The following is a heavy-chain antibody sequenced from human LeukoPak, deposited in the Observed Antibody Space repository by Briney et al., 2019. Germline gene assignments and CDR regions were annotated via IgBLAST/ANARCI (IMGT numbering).Heavy chain of an antibody. CDR1: GFTFSSYG. V-gene: IGHV3-48*04. J-gene: IGHJ4*02. Sequence: GGSLRLSCAASGFTFSSYGMHWVRQAPGKGLEWVSYISSSGSTIYYADSVKGRFTISRDNAKNSLYLQMNSLRAEDTAVYYCASGATYAKFDYWGQGTLVTVSS. D-gene: IGHD1-26*01. CDR2: ISSSGSTI. CDR3: ASGATYAKFDY.